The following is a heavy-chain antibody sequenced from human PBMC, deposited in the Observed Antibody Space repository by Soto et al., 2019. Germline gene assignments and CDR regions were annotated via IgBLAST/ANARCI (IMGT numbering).Heavy chain of an antibody. CDR2: IYSGGST. Sequence: GGSLRLSCAASGFTVSSNYMSWVRQAPGKGLEWVSVIYSGGSTYYADSVKGRLTISRDNSKNTLYLQMNSLRAEDTAVYYCAIGWLSGYYGTDVWGQGTPVTVSS. CDR3: AIGWLSGYYGTDV. V-gene: IGHV3-53*01. CDR1: GFTVSSNY. D-gene: IGHD3-22*01. J-gene: IGHJ6*02.